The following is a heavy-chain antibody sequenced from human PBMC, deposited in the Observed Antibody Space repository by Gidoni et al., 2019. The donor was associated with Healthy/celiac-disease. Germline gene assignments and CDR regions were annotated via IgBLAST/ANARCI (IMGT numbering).Heavy chain of an antibody. V-gene: IGHV3-9*01. CDR1: GFTFDDYA. CDR2: ISWNSGSI. J-gene: IGHJ6*02. CDR3: AKDIRAARPYGMDV. Sequence: EVQLVESGGGLVQPGRSLRLSCAASGFTFDDYAMHWVRQAPGKGLEWVSGISWNSGSIGYADSVKGRFTISRDNAKNSLYLQMNSLRAEDTALYYGAKDIRAARPYGMDVWGQGTTVTVSS. D-gene: IGHD6-6*01.